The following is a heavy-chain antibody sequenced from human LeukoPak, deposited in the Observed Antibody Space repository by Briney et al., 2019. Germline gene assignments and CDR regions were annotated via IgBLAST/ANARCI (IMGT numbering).Heavy chain of an antibody. D-gene: IGHD3-3*01. V-gene: IGHV4-34*01. CDR1: GGSFSGYY. J-gene: IGHJ4*02. Sequence: PSETLSLTCAVYGGSFSGYYWSWIRQPPGKGLEWIGEINHSGSTNYNPSLKSRVTISVDTSKNQFSLKLSSVTAADTAVYYCARVVDFWSGYYIGDYFDYWGQGTLVTVSS. CDR2: INHSGST. CDR3: ARVVDFWSGYYIGDYFDY.